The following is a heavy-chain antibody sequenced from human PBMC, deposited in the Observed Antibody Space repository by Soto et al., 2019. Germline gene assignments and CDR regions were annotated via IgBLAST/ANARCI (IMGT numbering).Heavy chain of an antibody. Sequence: PGGSLRLSCAASGFTFSSYGMHWVRQAPGKGLEWVAVISYDVSNKYYADSVKGRFTISRDNSKNTLYLQMNSLRAEDTAVYYCAKVGLVYCGGDCYLNYWGQGTLVTVSS. J-gene: IGHJ4*02. D-gene: IGHD2-21*01. CDR2: ISYDVSNK. CDR1: GFTFSSYG. CDR3: AKVGLVYCGGDCYLNY. V-gene: IGHV3-30*18.